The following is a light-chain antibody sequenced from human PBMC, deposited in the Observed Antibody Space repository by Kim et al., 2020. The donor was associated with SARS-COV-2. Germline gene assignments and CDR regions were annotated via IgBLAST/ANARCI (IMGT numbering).Light chain of an antibody. V-gene: IGKV1-5*03. CDR1: QRVNNW. CDR3: QHYDTYSMWT. J-gene: IGKJ1*01. CDR2: ETS. Sequence: SVGDRVTITCRASQRVNNWLAWYQQKPGKAPKLLIYETSRLERGVPSRFSGSGSGTEFTLRINSLQPDDFATYFCQHYDTYSMWTFGQGTKVDIK.